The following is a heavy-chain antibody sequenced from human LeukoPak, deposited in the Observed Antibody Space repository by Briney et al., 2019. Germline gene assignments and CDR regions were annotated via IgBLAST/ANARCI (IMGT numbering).Heavy chain of an antibody. CDR1: GGTFSSYA. CDR2: IIPILGTA. J-gene: IGHJ4*02. V-gene: IGHV1-69*04. CDR3: ARNMLNGDYVFDY. Sequence: SVKVSCKASGGTFSSYAISWVRQAPGQGLEWMGRIIPILGTANYAQKFQGRVTITADKSTSTAYMELSSLRSEDTAVYYCARNMLNGDYVFDYWGQGTLVTVSS. D-gene: IGHD4-17*01.